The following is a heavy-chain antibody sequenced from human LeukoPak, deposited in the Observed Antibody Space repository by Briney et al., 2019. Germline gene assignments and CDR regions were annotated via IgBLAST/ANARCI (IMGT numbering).Heavy chain of an antibody. CDR2: IKQDGSEK. Sequence: GGSLRLSCAASGFTFSSYAMSWVRQAPGKGLEWVANIKQDGSEKYYVDSVKGRFTISRDNAKNSLYLQMNSLRAEDTAVYYCAREYCSGGSCYPYFDYWGQGTLVTVSS. CDR3: AREYCSGGSCYPYFDY. J-gene: IGHJ4*02. D-gene: IGHD2-15*01. V-gene: IGHV3-7*01. CDR1: GFTFSSYA.